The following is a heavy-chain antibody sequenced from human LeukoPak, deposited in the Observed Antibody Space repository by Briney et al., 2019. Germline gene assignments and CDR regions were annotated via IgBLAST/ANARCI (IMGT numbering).Heavy chain of an antibody. CDR3: AKGYGSGSPTLDY. CDR2: ISGSGGST. D-gene: IGHD3-10*01. CDR1: GFTFSSYG. J-gene: IGHJ4*02. V-gene: IGHV3-23*01. Sequence: GGSLRLSCAASGFTFSSYGMSWVRQAPGKGLEWVSAISGSGGSTYYADSVKGRFTISRDNAKNSLYLQMNSLRAEDTALYYCAKGYGSGSPTLDYWGQGTLVTVSS.